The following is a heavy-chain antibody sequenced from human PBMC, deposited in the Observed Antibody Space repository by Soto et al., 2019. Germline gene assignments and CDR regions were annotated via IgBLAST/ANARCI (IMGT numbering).Heavy chain of an antibody. Sequence: PSETLSLTCAVSGGSISSSNWWSWVRQPPGKGLEWIGEIYHSGSTNYNPSLKSRVTISVDKSKNQFSLKLSSVTAADTAVYYCARVGIVLTYYFDYWGQGTLVTVSS. CDR1: GGSISSSNW. CDR2: IYHSGST. J-gene: IGHJ4*02. CDR3: ARVGIVLTYYFDY. V-gene: IGHV4-4*02. D-gene: IGHD2-8*01.